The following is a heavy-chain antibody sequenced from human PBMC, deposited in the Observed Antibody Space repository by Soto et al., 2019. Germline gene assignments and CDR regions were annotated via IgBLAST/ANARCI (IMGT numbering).Heavy chain of an antibody. CDR2: IWYDGSNK. Sequence: GGSLRLSCAASGFTFSSYGMHWVRQAPGKGLEWVAVIWYDGSNKYYADSVKGRFTISRDNSKNTLYLQMNSLRAEDTAVYYCASGPRYSSSWYYTYYGMDVWGQGTTVTVSS. CDR1: GFTFSSYG. D-gene: IGHD6-13*01. V-gene: IGHV3-33*01. CDR3: ASGPRYSSSWYYTYYGMDV. J-gene: IGHJ6*02.